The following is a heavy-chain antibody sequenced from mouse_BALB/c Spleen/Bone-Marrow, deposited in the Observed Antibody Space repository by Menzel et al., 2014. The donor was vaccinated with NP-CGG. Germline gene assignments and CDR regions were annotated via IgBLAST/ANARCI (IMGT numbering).Heavy chain of an antibody. Sequence: VQLQQSGPELVKPGASVKISCKASGYTFTDYNMHRVKQSHGKSLEWIGYIYPYNGGTGYNQKFKSQATLTVDNSSSTAYMGLRSLTSEDSAVYYCAKRSITTAAWFAYWGQGTLVTVSA. V-gene: IGHV1S29*02. J-gene: IGHJ3*01. D-gene: IGHD1-2*01. CDR2: IYPYNGGT. CDR3: AKRSITTAAWFAY. CDR1: GYTFTDYN.